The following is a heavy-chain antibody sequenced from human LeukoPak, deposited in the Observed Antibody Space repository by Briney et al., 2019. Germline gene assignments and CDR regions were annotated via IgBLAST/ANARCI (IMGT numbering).Heavy chain of an antibody. D-gene: IGHD5-12*01. CDR1: GFTFSTYG. J-gene: IGHJ4*02. Sequence: GGTLRLSCAASGFTFSTYGMNWVRQAPGKGLEWVSGISPSGGITYYTDSVKGRFTISRDNSKHTVSLQMNSLRGEDTAVYYCARDRSSGYADYWGQGTLVTVSS. CDR2: ISPSGGIT. CDR3: ARDRSSGYADY. V-gene: IGHV3-23*01.